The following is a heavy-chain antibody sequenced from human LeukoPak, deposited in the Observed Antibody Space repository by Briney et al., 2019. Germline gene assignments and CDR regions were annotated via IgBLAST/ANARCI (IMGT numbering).Heavy chain of an antibody. CDR1: GYTFTGYY. CDR2: INPNSGGT. J-gene: IGHJ4*02. D-gene: IGHD5-12*01. CDR3: ARDRLMYSGYPTPSDY. Sequence: ASVKVSCKASGYTFTGYYMHWVRPAPGQGLEWMGWINPNSGGTNYAQNFQGRVTMTRDTSISTAYMELSRLRSDDTAVYYCARDRLMYSGYPTPSDYWGQGTLVTVSS. V-gene: IGHV1-2*02.